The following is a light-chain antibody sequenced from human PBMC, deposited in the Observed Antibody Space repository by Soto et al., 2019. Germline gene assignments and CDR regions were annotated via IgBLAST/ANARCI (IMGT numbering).Light chain of an antibody. CDR2: GAS. CDR1: QSVSSN. V-gene: IGKV3-15*01. CDR3: QQYNNWLRT. J-gene: IGKJ1*01. Sequence: EIVMTQSPATLSVSPGERATLSCRASQSVSSNLAWYQQKPGQAPRLLIYGASTRATGIPARFSGSGSGTEFTLTISSLQYEDFGVYYCQQYNNWLRTLGQGTKVDIK.